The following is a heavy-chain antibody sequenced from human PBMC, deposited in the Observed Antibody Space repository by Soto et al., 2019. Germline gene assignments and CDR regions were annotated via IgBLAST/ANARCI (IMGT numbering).Heavy chain of an antibody. J-gene: IGHJ6*02. CDR1: GGSVSSTSYY. CDR2: IYYSGIS. V-gene: IGHV4-61*01. Sequence: PSETLSLTCTISGGSVSSTSYYWSWLRQPPGKGLEWIGYIYYSGISHYTPSLKSRVTILLDMSKNQFSLKLSYVTAADTAIYHCARIVGSHSEMDVWGQGTTVTVYS. CDR3: ARIVGSHSEMDV. D-gene: IGHD1-26*01.